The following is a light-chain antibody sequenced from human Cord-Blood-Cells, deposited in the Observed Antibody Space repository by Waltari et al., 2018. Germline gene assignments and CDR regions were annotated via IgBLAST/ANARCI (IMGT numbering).Light chain of an antibody. CDR1: QSVLYSSNNKNY. Sequence: DIVMTQSPDSLAVSLGERATINCKSSQSVLYSSNNKNYLAWYQQKPGQPPKLLIYWASTRESGVPDRFSGGGSGPDFTLTISSLQAEDVAVYYCQQYYSTPITFGQGTRLEIK. CDR2: WAS. CDR3: QQYYSTPIT. J-gene: IGKJ5*01. V-gene: IGKV4-1*01.